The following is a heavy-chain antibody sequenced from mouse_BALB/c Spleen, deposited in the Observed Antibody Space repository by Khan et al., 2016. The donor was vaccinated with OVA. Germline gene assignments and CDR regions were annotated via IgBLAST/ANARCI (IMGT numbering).Heavy chain of an antibody. CDR3: ALYYYGRARFAY. D-gene: IGHD1-1*01. J-gene: IGHJ3*01. CDR1: GFSLTSYG. CDR2: IWGYGST. Sequence: QVQLKQSGPGLVAPSQSLSITCTVSGFSLTSYGVGWVRQPPGKGLEWLGVIWGYGSTNYHSALISRLSISKDNSKSQVFLKLNSLQTEYTATYYCALYYYGRARFAYWGQETLVTVSA. V-gene: IGHV2-3*01.